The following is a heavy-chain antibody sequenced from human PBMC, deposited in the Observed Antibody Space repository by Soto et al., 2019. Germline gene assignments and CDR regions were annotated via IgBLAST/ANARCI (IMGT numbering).Heavy chain of an antibody. CDR1: GGSISDTNYF. CDR3: AREVIAAGDSDGFDL. J-gene: IGHJ3*01. D-gene: IGHD6-13*01. V-gene: IGHV4-30-4*01. CDR2: ISYSGST. Sequence: QVQLQESGPGLVQPSQTLSLTCTVSGGSISDTNYFWSWVRQPPGKGLEWIAYISYSGSTYYNPSLKSPFTISVDTSKNHFSLKLNSVTAADTAVYYCAREVIAAGDSDGFDLWGQGTMVTVSS.